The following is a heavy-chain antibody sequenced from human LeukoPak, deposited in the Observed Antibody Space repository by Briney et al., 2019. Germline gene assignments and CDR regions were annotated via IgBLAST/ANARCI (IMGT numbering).Heavy chain of an antibody. CDR3: AREKYYYDSSGYHAFDY. CDR1: GFTFSSYW. Sequence: GGSLRLSCAASGFTFSSYWMHWVRQAPGKGLVWVSRINSDGSSTSYADAVKGRFTISRDNAKNTLYLQMNSLRAEDTAVYYCAREKYYYDSSGYHAFDYWGQGTLVTVSS. CDR2: INSDGSST. D-gene: IGHD3-22*01. J-gene: IGHJ4*02. V-gene: IGHV3-74*01.